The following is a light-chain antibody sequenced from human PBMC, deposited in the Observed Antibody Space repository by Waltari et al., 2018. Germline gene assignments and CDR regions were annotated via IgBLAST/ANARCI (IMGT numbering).Light chain of an antibody. J-gene: IGLJ2*01. Sequence: SSDLTQDPAVSVALGQTVRITCQGDSLRRYNAAWYQQRPGQAPVLVFYGPDQRPSGIPARFSVSHSGNTASLIITGTQAEDEAVYYCDSRYSTTMRFFGGGTRLTV. CDR3: DSRYSTTMRF. V-gene: IGLV3-19*01. CDR2: GPD. CDR1: SLRRYN.